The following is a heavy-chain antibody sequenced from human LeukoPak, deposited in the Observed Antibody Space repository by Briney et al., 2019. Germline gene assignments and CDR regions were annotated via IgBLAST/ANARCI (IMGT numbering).Heavy chain of an antibody. J-gene: IGHJ4*02. D-gene: IGHD2-2*01. CDR1: GFTFSSYA. Sequence: GGSLRLSCAASGFTFSSYAMSWVRQAPGKGLEWVSAISGSGGSTYYADSVKGRFTISRDNSKNTLYLQMNSLRAEDTAEYYCAKDQGAGDIVVVPAADVTFDYWGQGTLVTVSS. CDR3: AKDQGAGDIVVVPAADVTFDY. CDR2: ISGSGGST. V-gene: IGHV3-23*01.